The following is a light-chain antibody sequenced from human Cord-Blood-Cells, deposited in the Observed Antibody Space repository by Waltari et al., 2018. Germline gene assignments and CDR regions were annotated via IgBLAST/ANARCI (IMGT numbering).Light chain of an antibody. CDR3: LQHNSYPPIT. V-gene: IGKV1-17*01. CDR2: AAS. J-gene: IGKJ5*01. CDR1: QCIRID. Sequence: DIQRTHSLYSLSASVGDRVTITLRASQCIRIDLGWYQQKPRRAPKRLIYAASSWQIGGPSRFSGSGSGSEYTLTISSRQPEDFATYYCLQHNSYPPITFGQGTRLEIK.